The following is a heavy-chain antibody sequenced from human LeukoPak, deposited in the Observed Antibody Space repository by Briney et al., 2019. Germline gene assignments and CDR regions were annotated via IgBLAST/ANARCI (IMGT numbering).Heavy chain of an antibody. V-gene: IGHV3-21*01. Sequence: PGGSLRLSCAASGFTFSSYSMNWVRQAPGKGLEWVSSISSSSSYIYYADSVKGRFTISRDNAKNSLYLQMNSLRAADTAVYNCARGDGYNYEFDYWGQGTLVTVSS. CDR2: ISSSSSYI. J-gene: IGHJ4*02. D-gene: IGHD5-24*01. CDR1: GFTFSSYS. CDR3: ARGDGYNYEFDY.